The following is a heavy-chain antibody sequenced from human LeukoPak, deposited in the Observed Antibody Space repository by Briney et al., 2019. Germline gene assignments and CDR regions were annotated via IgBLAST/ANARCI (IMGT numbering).Heavy chain of an antibody. J-gene: IGHJ4*02. Sequence: KSGGSLRLSCAASGFTFSDYYMSWIRQAPGKGLEWVSYISSSGSTIYYADSVKGRFTISRGNSKNTLYLQVNSLRAEDTAVYYCAKATVTRYYFDYWGQGTLVTVSS. CDR2: ISSSGSTI. V-gene: IGHV3-11*01. CDR3: AKATVTRYYFDY. CDR1: GFTFSDYY. D-gene: IGHD4-17*01.